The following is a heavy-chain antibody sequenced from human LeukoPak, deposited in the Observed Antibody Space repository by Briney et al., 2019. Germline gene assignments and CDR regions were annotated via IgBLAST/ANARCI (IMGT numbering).Heavy chain of an antibody. V-gene: IGHV4-30-4*01. CDR3: ARGSTVTPNNWFDP. D-gene: IGHD4-17*01. CDR2: IYYSGST. Sequence: SESLSLTCTVSGGSFSSGDYYWSWIRQPPGKGLEWIGYIYYSGSTYYNPSLKSRVTISVDTSKNQFSLKLSSVTAADTAVYYCARGSTVTPNNWFDPWGQGTLVTVSS. J-gene: IGHJ5*02. CDR1: GGSFSSGDYY.